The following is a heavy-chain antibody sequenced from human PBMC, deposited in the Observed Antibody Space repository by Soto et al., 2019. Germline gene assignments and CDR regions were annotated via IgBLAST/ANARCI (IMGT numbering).Heavy chain of an antibody. D-gene: IGHD4-17*01. CDR3: GHIRTTVTTT. CDR1: GFSLSTSGVG. CDR2: IYWDDDK. Sequence: QITLKESGPTLVKLTQTLTLTCTFSGFSLSTSGVGVNWIRQPPGKALEWVALIYWDDDKRYSPFLESRLTIXRDTSKTQVVLIMTNLDPMDTATYDCGHIRTTVTTTWGQGTLVTVSS. J-gene: IGHJ5*02. V-gene: IGHV2-5*02.